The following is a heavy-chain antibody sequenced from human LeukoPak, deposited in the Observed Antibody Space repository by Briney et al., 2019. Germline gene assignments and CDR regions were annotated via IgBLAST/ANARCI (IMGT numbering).Heavy chain of an antibody. CDR1: GFTFSSYS. Sequence: GGSLRLSCAASGFTFSSYSMNWVRQAPGKGLEWVSSISSSSSYIYYADSVKGRFTISRDNSKNTLYLQMNSLRAEDTAVYYCAKFIRSSYFDYWGQGTLVTVSS. J-gene: IGHJ4*02. V-gene: IGHV3-21*04. D-gene: IGHD1-26*01. CDR2: ISSSSSYI. CDR3: AKFIRSSYFDY.